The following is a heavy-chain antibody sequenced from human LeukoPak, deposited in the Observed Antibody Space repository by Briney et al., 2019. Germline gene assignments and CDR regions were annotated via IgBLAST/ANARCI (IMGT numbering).Heavy chain of an antibody. J-gene: IGHJ5*02. CDR1: GFTFSSYG. CDR2: IRYDGSNK. D-gene: IGHD3-3*01. V-gene: IGHV3-30*02. Sequence: GGSLRLSCAASGFTFSSYGMHWVRQAPGKGLEWVAFIRYDGSNKYYADSVKGRFTISRDNSKNTLYLQMISLRAEDTAVYYCAKQLYYDFWSGYSTDTLEVEGVGAWGQGTLVTVSS. CDR3: AKQLYYDFWSGYSTDTLEVEGVGA.